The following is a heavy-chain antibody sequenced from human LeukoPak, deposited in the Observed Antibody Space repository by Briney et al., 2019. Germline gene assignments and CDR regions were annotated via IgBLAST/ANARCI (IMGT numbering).Heavy chain of an antibody. CDR3: ARKDRAVAGIFDY. D-gene: IGHD6-19*01. V-gene: IGHV3-23*01. J-gene: IGHJ4*02. Sequence: GGSLRLSCAASGSTFSSYAMSWVRQAPGKGLEWVSAISGSGGSTYYADSVKGRFTISRDNSKNTLYLQMNSLRAEDTAVYYCARKDRAVAGIFDYWGQGTPVTVSS. CDR1: GSTFSSYA. CDR2: ISGSGGST.